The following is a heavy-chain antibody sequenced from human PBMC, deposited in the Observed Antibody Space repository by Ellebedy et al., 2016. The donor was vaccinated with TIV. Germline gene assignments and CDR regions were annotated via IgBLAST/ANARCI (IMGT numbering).Heavy chain of an antibody. V-gene: IGHV4-34*01. CDR3: ARSDTMTTRVPFDY. J-gene: IGHJ4*02. CDR1: GGSFIGYY. D-gene: IGHD4-17*01. CDR2: VSHSGNT. Sequence: SETLSLTCRVHGGSFIGYYWNWIRQSPEKGLEWIGEVSHSGNTNYNPSLKSRVTISLDTSENQSSLKLSSVTAADTAVYYCARSDTMTTRVPFDYWGQGTLVTVSS.